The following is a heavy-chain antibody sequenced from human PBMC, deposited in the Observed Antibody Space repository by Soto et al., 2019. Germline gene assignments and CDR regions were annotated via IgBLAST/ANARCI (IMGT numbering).Heavy chain of an antibody. Sequence: ASAKVSCKASGYTFTSYAMHWVRQAPGQRLEWMGWINAGNGNTKYSQKFQGRVTITRDTSASTAYMELSSLRSEDTAVYYCAREVWSSGWHPADIWGQGTMVTVSS. V-gene: IGHV1-3*01. CDR1: GYTFTSYA. J-gene: IGHJ3*02. CDR2: INAGNGNT. D-gene: IGHD6-19*01. CDR3: AREVWSSGWHPADI.